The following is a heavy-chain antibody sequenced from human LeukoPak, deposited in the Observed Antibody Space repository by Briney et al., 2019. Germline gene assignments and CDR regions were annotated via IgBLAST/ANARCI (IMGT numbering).Heavy chain of an antibody. V-gene: IGHV3-23*01. D-gene: IGHD3-10*01. J-gene: IGHJ5*02. CDR3: AKRSETGADWFDP. CDR2: LSGSGGYT. Sequence: GGSLRLSCAASGFTFCSYSMSWGRQAPGEGLEWVSVLSGSGGYTYYADSVKGRFTISRDNSKNTLYLQMNSLSAEDTAVYYCAKRSETGADWFDPWGQGTLVTVSS. CDR1: GFTFCSYS.